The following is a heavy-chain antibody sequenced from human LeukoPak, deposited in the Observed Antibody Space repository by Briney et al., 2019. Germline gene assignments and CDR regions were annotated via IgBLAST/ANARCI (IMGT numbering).Heavy chain of an antibody. D-gene: IGHD3-10*01. CDR1: GYSISSGYY. J-gene: IGHJ4*02. Sequence: PSETLSLTXAVSGYSISSGYYWGWIRQPPGKGLECIGSIYHSGSTYYNPSLKSRVTISVDTSKNQFSLKLSSVTAPDTAVYYCANGELLPERFDYWGQGTLVTVSS. CDR3: ANGELLPERFDY. V-gene: IGHV4-38-2*01. CDR2: IYHSGST.